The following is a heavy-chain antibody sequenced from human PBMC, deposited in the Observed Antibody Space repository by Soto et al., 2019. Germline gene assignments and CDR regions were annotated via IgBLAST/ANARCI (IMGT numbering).Heavy chain of an antibody. CDR2: LSYDGSNQ. J-gene: IGHJ4*02. V-gene: IGHV3-30*18. Sequence: VKLVESGGGVVPPGGSLRLSCAASGFPFNIYGMHWVRQAPDKGLEWVALLSYDGSNQYYADSVKGRFTISRDNSKNTLFLQMNSLRADDTAVYYCAKDQASGQGSFDSWGQGTLVTVSS. CDR1: GFPFNIYG. CDR3: AKDQASGQGSFDS.